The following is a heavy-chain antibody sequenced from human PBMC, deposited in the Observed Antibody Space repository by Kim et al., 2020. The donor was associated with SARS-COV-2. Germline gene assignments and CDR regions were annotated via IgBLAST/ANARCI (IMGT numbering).Heavy chain of an antibody. CDR3: ARGRDTAMGNNPFDY. V-gene: IGHV4-59*01. CDR2: IYYSGST. J-gene: IGHJ4*02. CDR1: GGSISSYY. Sequence: SETLSLTCTVSGGSISSYYWSWIRQPPGKGLEWIGYIYYSGSTNYNPSLKSRVTISVDTSKNQFSLKLSSVTAADTAVYYCARGRDTAMGNNPFDYWGQGTLVTVSS. D-gene: IGHD5-18*01.